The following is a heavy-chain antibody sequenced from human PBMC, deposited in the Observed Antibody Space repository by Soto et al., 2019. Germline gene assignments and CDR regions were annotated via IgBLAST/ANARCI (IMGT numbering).Heavy chain of an antibody. CDR1: GGSFSGYY. Sequence: SETLSLTCAVYGGSFSGYYWSWIRQPPGKGLEWIGEINHSGSTNYNPSLKSRVTISVDTSKNQFSLKLSSVTAADTAVYYCASALRDIVLMVYAKYYGMDVWGQGTTVTVSS. CDR3: ASALRDIVLMVYAKYYGMDV. CDR2: INHSGST. V-gene: IGHV4-34*01. J-gene: IGHJ6*02. D-gene: IGHD2-8*01.